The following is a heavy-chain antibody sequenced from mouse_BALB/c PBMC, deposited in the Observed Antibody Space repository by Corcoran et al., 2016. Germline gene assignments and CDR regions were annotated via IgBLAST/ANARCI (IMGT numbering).Heavy chain of an antibody. D-gene: IGHD1-2*01. CDR2: ISYDGTN. V-gene: IGHV3-6*02. J-gene: IGHJ2*01. CDR3: ATLLRPVDY. CDR1: GYSITSGYY. Sequence: DVQLQESGPGLVKPSQSLSLTCSVTGYSITSGYYWNWIRQFPGNKLEWMGYISYDGTNNYNPSLKNRISITRDTSKNQFFLKLNSVTTEDTPTDYCATLLRPVDYWGQGTTLTVSS.